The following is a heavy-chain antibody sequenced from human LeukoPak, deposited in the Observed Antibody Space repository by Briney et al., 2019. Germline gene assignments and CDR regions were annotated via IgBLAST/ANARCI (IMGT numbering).Heavy chain of an antibody. J-gene: IGHJ4*02. CDR1: GGPFRGYF. V-gene: IGHV4-34*01. D-gene: IGHD3-10*01. CDR3: ARRYYYNLGSFPFDF. Sequence: SETLSLTCAVSGGPFRGYFWVWIRQSSGKGLEWIGEIHNSGTTNYNPSLHSRVTISEDTSKNQFYLNLSSVTAADTAVYYCARRYYYNLGSFPFDFWGQGTLVTVSS. CDR2: IHNSGTT.